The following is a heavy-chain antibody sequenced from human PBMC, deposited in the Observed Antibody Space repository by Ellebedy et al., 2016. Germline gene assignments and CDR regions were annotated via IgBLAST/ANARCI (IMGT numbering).Heavy chain of an antibody. CDR1: GFSFSMYD. V-gene: IGHV3-23*01. J-gene: IGHJ1*01. CDR3: ATALGRQQLIPEYFQH. D-gene: IGHD6-13*01. CDR2: ISGSGSST. Sequence: GGSLRLSXVASGFSFSMYDMSWVRQAPGKGLEWVSGISGSGSSTHYADSVKGRFTISRDNSKNIVYLQMNSLRAEDTALYYCATALGRQQLIPEYFQHWGQGTLVTVSS.